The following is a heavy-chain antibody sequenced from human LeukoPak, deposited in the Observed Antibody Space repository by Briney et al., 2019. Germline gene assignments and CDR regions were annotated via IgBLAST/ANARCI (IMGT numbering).Heavy chain of an antibody. CDR3: ARDGGRWLQFPNPPDY. J-gene: IGHJ4*02. V-gene: IGHV3-33*08. CDR1: GFTLSDSP. Sequence: PGGSLRLSCAASGFTLSDSPMHWVRQAPGKGLEWVAVIWYDGSNKYYADSVKGRFTISRDNSKNTLYLQMNSLRAEDTAVYYCARDGGRWLQFPNPPDYWGQGTLITVSS. CDR2: IWYDGSNK. D-gene: IGHD5-24*01.